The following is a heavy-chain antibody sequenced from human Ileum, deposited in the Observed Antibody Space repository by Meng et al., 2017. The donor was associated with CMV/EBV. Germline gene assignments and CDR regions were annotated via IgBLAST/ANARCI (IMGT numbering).Heavy chain of an antibody. CDR1: GFTFSSCA. CDR3: AKGRNFKAAGIITDY. V-gene: IGHV3-23*01. CDR2: ISGGDFTT. J-gene: IGHJ4*02. D-gene: IGHD6-13*01. Sequence: SGFTFSSCAMAWVRQAPGKGLEWVSAISGGDFTTYYTDSVKGRFTISRDNSKNTVYLQMNSLRPEDTAVYYCAKGRNFKAAGIITDYWGQGTLVTVSS.